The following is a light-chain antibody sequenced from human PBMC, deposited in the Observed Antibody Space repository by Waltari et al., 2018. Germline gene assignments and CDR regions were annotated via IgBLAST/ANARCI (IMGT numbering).Light chain of an antibody. J-gene: IGLJ2*01. CDR1: SSDVGGYNY. CDR2: DVS. CDR3: SSYTTSSTLV. Sequence: ALTQPASVSGSPGQSITISCTGTSSDVGGYNYVSWYLQHPGKAPKLMIYDVSNRPSGVSNRFSGSKSGNTASLTISGLQAEDEADYYCSSYTTSSTLVFG. V-gene: IGLV2-14*03.